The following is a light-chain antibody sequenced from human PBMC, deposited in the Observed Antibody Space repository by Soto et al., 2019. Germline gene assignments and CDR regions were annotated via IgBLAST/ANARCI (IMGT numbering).Light chain of an antibody. CDR2: SAS. V-gene: IGKV3-15*01. CDR3: QQYSQWPRT. CDR1: QSVSSS. J-gene: IGKJ1*01. Sequence: EIVMTQSPATLSVSPGERATLSCRASQSVSSSLAWYQQKPGQAPRLLMYSASTRATGIPARFSGSGSGTEFTLTISSLQSEDFAVYYCQQYSQWPRTFGQGTKVEIK.